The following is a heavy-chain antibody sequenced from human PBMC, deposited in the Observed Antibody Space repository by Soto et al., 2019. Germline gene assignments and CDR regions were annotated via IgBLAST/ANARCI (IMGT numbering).Heavy chain of an antibody. CDR1: GASISGFY. CDR3: VRDGTKTLRDWFDP. Sequence: TRSLTCTVSGASISGFYWSWIRKSAGKGLEWIGRIYATGTTDYNPSLKSRVMMSVDTSKKQFSLKLRSVTAADTAVYYCVRDGTKTLRDWFDPWGQGISVTVSS. V-gene: IGHV4-4*07. J-gene: IGHJ5*02. D-gene: IGHD1-1*01. CDR2: IYATGTT.